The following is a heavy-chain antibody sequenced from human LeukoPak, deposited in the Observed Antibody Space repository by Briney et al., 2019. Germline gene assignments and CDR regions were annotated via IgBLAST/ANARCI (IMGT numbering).Heavy chain of an antibody. J-gene: IGHJ4*02. CDR3: ARAAVAGPFDY. Sequence: GGSLRLSCAASGFTFSSYSMNWVRQAPGKGLEWVSSISSSSSYIYYADSVKGRFTISRDNAKNSLYLQMSSLRAEDTAVYYCARAAVAGPFDYWGQGTLVTVSS. D-gene: IGHD6-19*01. V-gene: IGHV3-21*01. CDR2: ISSSSSYI. CDR1: GFTFSSYS.